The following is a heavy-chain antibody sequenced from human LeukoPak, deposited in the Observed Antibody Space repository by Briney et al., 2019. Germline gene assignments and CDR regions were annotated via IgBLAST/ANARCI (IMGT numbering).Heavy chain of an antibody. Sequence: SETLSLTCSVSDDSITMYYWTWIRQPPGKGLEWIGYVDHTGSTNFNPPLNGRVSISRDTSENLFSLRLRSVTAADTAVYFCARGRVSSSTWYSTYYYYFYMDVWGKGTTVTVSS. J-gene: IGHJ6*03. V-gene: IGHV4-59*01. CDR2: VDHTGST. CDR3: ARGRVSSSTWYSTYYYYFYMDV. D-gene: IGHD4-11*01. CDR1: DDSITMYY.